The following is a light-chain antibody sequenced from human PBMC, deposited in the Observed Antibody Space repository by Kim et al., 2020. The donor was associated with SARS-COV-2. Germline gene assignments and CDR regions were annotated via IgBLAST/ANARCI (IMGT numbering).Light chain of an antibody. CDR3: NSWDSNDNVV. CDR1: SLRSYY. J-gene: IGLJ2*01. V-gene: IGLV3-19*01. Sequence: SSELTQDPAVSVALGQTVRITCQGESLRSYYATWYQQKPGQAPILVIYGKNNRPSGMPDRFSGSSSGNTASLTITGTQAGDEADYYCNSWDSNDNVVFGGGTQLTVL. CDR2: GKN.